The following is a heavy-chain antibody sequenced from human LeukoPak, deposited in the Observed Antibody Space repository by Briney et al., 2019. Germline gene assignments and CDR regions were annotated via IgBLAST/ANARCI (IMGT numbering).Heavy chain of an antibody. J-gene: IGHJ4*02. V-gene: IGHV3-23*01. D-gene: IGHD1-26*01. Sequence: GGSPRLSCAGSGFTFTHFGLHWVRQAPGKGLEWVSSITGNSGRTNYIDSVRGRFTISRDTSNSTLYLQMNSLGDEDTAVYYCAKGTRVGVTTPFDSWGQGTLVTVSS. CDR1: GFTFTHFG. CDR3: AKGTRVGVTTPFDS. CDR2: ITGNSGRT.